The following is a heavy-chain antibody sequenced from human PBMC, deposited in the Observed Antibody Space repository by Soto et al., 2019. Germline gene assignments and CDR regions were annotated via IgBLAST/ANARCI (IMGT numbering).Heavy chain of an antibody. D-gene: IGHD4-4*01. J-gene: IGHJ4*02. CDR2: ISVYNGNT. Sequence: QVQLVQSGAEVKKPGASVKVSCKASGYTFTSYSISWVRQAPGQGLEWMGWISVYNGNTKYAQDIQGRVTMTTDTSTSTAYMELRSLRSDDTAVYYCARDGVAVTTGISGYWGQGTLVTVSS. CDR3: ARDGVAVTTGISGY. CDR1: GYTFTSYS. V-gene: IGHV1-18*04.